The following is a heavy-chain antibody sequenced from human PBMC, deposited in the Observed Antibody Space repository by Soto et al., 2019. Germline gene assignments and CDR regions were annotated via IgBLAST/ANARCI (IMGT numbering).Heavy chain of an antibody. Sequence: ASETLSLTCSVSGGSINSGRSSWNWIRQSPGKGLEWIAYIYHSGSTYYNPSLKSRVTISVDRSENQFSLKLTSVTTADTAVYYCVRESTTSGPNWFDTWGPGILVTVPQ. CDR3: VRESTTSGPNWFDT. CDR2: IYHSGST. CDR1: GGSINSGRSS. D-gene: IGHD1-1*01. J-gene: IGHJ5*02. V-gene: IGHV4-30-2*06.